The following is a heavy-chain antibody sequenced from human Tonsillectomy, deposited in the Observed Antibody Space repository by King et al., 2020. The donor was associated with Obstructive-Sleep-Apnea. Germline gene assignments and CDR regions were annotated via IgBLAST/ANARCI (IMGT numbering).Heavy chain of an antibody. CDR2: NYPGDSDT. Sequence: EVQLVESGAEVKKPGESLKISCKGSGYTFSIYWIGWVRQMPGKGLEWMGINYPGDSDTRYSPSFRGQVTISADKSLSTAYLQWSSLKASDTAMYYCARGPRTGDAFDYWGQGTLVTVSS. D-gene: IGHD7-27*01. CDR3: ARGPRTGDAFDY. J-gene: IGHJ4*02. CDR1: GYTFSIYW. V-gene: IGHV5-51*01.